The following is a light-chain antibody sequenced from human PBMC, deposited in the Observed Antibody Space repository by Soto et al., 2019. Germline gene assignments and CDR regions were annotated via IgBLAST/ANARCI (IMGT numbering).Light chain of an antibody. CDR3: QQYGSTPLT. CDR1: QSVKNNY. CDR2: DAS. Sequence: EIVLKQSPDTLSLSPGESATLSCRASQSVKNNYLAWYQQKPGQAPRFLIYDASSRATGIPDRFSGSGSGTDFTLNISRLEPEDFAVYYCQQYGSTPLTFGGGTKVDIK. J-gene: IGKJ4*01. V-gene: IGKV3-20*01.